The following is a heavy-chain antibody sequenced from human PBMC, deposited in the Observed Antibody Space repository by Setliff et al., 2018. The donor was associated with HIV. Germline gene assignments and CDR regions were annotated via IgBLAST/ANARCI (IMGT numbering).Heavy chain of an antibody. V-gene: IGHV3-48*01. Sequence: GESLKISCAASGFTFSSYSMNWVRQAPGKGREWVSYISSSSSIIYYADSVKGRFTISRDNARNSLYLQMNSLRAEDTAVYYCAGAGPLDNYDWYHFAFGGQGTLVTVSS. J-gene: IGHJ4*02. CDR3: AGAGPLDNYDWYHFAF. D-gene: IGHD5-12*01. CDR1: GFTFSSYS. CDR2: ISSSSSII.